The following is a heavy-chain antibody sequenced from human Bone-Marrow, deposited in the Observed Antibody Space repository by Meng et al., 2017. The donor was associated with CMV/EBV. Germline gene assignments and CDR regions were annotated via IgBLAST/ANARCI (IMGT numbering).Heavy chain of an antibody. Sequence: GESLKISCAASGFTFSSYAMSWVRQAPGKGLEWVSVIYSGGSSTYYADSVKGRFTISRDNSKNTLYLQMNSLGAEDTAVYYCAKVPAARRLWYFDLWGRGTLVTVSS. J-gene: IGHJ2*01. V-gene: IGHV3-23*03. CDR2: IYSGGSST. CDR1: GFTFSSYA. D-gene: IGHD6-6*01. CDR3: AKVPAARRLWYFDL.